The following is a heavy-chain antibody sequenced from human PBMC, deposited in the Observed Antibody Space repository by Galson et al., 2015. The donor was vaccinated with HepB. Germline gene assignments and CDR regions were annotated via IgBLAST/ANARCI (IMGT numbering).Heavy chain of an antibody. CDR3: VRPRGAGAGGYQNWYFDL. V-gene: IGHV3-30-3*01. CDR1: GFSFNYFP. D-gene: IGHD5-12*01. Sequence: SLRLSCAASGFSFNYFPMHWVRQAPGKGLEWVAVISYTGSYTDYADFGRGRFTISRDNSKNALYLQMNSLRVEDTALYYCVRPRGAGAGGYQNWYFDLWGRGTLVTVSS. J-gene: IGHJ2*01. CDR2: ISYTGSYT.